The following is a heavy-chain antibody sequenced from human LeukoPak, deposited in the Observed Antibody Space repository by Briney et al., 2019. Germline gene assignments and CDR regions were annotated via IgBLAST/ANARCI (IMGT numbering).Heavy chain of an antibody. CDR2: INHSGST. Sequence: SETLSLTCAVYGGSFSGYHWSWIRQPPGKGLEWIGEINHSGSTNYNPSLKSRVTISVDTSKNQFSLKLSSVTAADTAVYYCARGPRYNSYGYRWSWFDPWGQGTLVTVSS. CDR1: GGSFSGYH. J-gene: IGHJ5*02. V-gene: IGHV4-34*01. CDR3: ARGPRYNSYGYRWSWFDP. D-gene: IGHD5-18*01.